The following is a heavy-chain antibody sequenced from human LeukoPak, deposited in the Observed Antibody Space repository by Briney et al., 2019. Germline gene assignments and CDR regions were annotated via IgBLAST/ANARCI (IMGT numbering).Heavy chain of an antibody. D-gene: IGHD5-18*01. CDR2: ISAYNGNT. V-gene: IGHV1-18*01. CDR3: ARSGYSYGKNDLDY. Sequence: ASVTVSCTASGYTFTSFGLSWVRRDPGQGLEWMGWISAYNGNTNYAQKFQSRVTMTTDTSTSTAYMELRSPRSDDTAVYYCARSGYSYGKNDLDYWGQGTLVTVSS. CDR1: GYTFTSFG. J-gene: IGHJ4*02.